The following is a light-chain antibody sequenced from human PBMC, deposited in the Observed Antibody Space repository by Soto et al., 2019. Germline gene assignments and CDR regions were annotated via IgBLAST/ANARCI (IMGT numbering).Light chain of an antibody. Sequence: QSALTQPPSASGTPGQRVIISCSGSNSNIGANTVNWYHHLPGAAPKLLIYGDDQRPAGVPDRISASKSGTSASLAITGLQPEDEADFYCAVWDNSLNGWVFGGGTKVTVL. CDR1: NSNIGANT. CDR2: GDD. V-gene: IGLV1-44*01. CDR3: AVWDNSLNGWV. J-gene: IGLJ3*02.